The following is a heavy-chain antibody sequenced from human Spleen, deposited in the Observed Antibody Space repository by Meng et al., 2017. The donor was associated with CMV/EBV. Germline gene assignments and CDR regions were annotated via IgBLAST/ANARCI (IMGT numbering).Heavy chain of an antibody. J-gene: IGHJ4*02. CDR2: ISSSSSYI. Sequence: SFEASGLTLSSYSMNWVRQAPGKGLEWVSSISSSSSYIYYADSVKGRFTISRDNAKNSLYLQMNSLRAEDTAVYYCAREGRLWFLDYWGQGTLVTVSS. V-gene: IGHV3-21*01. D-gene: IGHD3-10*01. CDR3: AREGRLWFLDY. CDR1: GLTLSSYS.